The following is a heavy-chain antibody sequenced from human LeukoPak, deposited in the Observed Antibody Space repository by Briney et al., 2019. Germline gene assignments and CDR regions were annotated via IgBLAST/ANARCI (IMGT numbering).Heavy chain of an antibody. J-gene: IGHJ4*02. V-gene: IGHV3-23*01. CDR2: VSGGGGST. D-gene: IGHD3-22*01. CDR1: GFTFTNYG. CDR3: AKEKNSGYYYHFDY. Sequence: GGSLRLSCAASGFTFTNYGMSGVRQAPGKGLEWVSAVSGGGGSTYYADSVKGRFTISRDNSKNTVYLQMNSLRAEDTAVYYCAKEKNSGYYYHFDYWGQGTLVTVSS.